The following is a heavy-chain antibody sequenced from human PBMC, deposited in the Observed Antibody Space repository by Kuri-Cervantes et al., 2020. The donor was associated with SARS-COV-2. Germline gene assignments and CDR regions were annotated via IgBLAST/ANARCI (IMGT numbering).Heavy chain of an antibody. D-gene: IGHD3-10*01. Sequence: SSPTQVHLTQTLTLTCTFYRFSLRTRGVGVGWILHPPGKALEWLALIYWDDDKRYSPSLKSRLTITKDTSKNQVVLTMTNMDPVDTGAYYSARTMVRGIIRGVDVWGQGTLVTVSS. J-gene: IGHJ5*02. CDR1: RFSLRTRGVG. CDR3: ARTMVRGIIRGVDV. CDR2: IYWDDDK. V-gene: IGHV2-5*02.